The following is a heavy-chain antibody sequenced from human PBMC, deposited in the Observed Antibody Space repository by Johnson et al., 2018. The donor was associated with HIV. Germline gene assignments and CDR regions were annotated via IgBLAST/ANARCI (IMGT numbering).Heavy chain of an antibody. D-gene: IGHD1-26*01. Sequence: VQLVESGGGVVQPGRSLRLSCAASGFTVSSNYMSCVRQAPGKGLEWVSVIYSGGGTYYEDSVKGRFTVSRDNSNSTLYLQMTSLRPEDTAVYYCARGRISLMLVDLRGGAFDIWGQGTMVTVSS. CDR1: GFTVSSNY. CDR2: IYSGGGT. J-gene: IGHJ3*02. V-gene: IGHV3-66*02. CDR3: ARGRISLMLVDLRGGAFDI.